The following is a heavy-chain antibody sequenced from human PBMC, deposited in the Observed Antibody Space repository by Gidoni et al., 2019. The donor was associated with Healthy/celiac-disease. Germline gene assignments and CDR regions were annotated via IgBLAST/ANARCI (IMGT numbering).Heavy chain of an antibody. D-gene: IGHD3-9*01. CDR3: TTSGYYDILTGYYEDY. J-gene: IGHJ4*02. V-gene: IGHV3-15*01. CDR1: GFTFSNAW. CDR2: IKSKTDGGTT. Sequence: EVQLVESGGGLVKPGGSLRLPCAASGFTFSNAWRSWVRQAPGKGLEWVGRIKSKTDGGTTDYAAPVKGRFTISRDDSKNTLYLQMNSLKTEDTAVYYCTTSGYYDILTGYYEDYWGQGTLVTVSS.